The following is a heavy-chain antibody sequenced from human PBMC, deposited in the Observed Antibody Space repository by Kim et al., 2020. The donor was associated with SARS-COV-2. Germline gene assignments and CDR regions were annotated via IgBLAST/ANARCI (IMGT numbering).Heavy chain of an antibody. CDR1: GFTFSSYS. V-gene: IGHV3-48*02. CDR2: ISSSSSTI. CDR3: ARDSGSGYDFGVFLGYYYYGMDV. D-gene: IGHD5-12*01. J-gene: IGHJ6*02. Sequence: GGSLRLSCAASGFTFSSYSMNWVRQAPGKGLEWVSYISSSSSTIYYADSVKGRFTISRDNAKNSLYLQMNSLRDEDTAVYYCARDSGSGYDFGVFLGYYYYGMDVWGQGTTVAVSS.